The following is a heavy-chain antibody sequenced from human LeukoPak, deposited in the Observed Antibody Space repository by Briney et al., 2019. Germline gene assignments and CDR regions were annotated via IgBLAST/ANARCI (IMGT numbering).Heavy chain of an antibody. Sequence: PGGSLRLSCAASGFTFSSYGMHWVRQAPGKGLEWVAVIWYDGSNKYYAESVKGRFTISRDNSKNTLYLQMNSLRAEDTAVYYCAKTLSETATIAEGDGGIDYWGQGTLVTVSS. CDR1: GFTFSSYG. CDR3: AKTLSETATIAEGDGGIDY. V-gene: IGHV3-33*06. CDR2: IWYDGSNK. D-gene: IGHD5-24*01. J-gene: IGHJ4*02.